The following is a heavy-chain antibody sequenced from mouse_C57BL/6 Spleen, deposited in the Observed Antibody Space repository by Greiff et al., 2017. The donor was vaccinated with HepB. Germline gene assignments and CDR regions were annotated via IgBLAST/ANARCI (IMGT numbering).Heavy chain of an antibody. J-gene: IGHJ4*01. D-gene: IGHD5-1-1*01. CDR3: ARSGYPYAMDC. CDR1: GYTFTDYY. V-gene: IGHV1-26*01. CDR2: INPNNGGT. Sequence: VQLQQSGPELVKPGASVKISCKASGYTFTDYYMNWVKQSHGKSLEWIGDINPNNGGTSYNQKFKGKATLTVDKSSSTAYMELRSLTSDDSAVYDCARSGYPYAMDCWGEGAPVTVSS.